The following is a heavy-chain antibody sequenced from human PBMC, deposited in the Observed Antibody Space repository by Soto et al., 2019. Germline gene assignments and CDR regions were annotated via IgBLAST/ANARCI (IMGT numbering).Heavy chain of an antibody. CDR3: AEDRGDSYGPLHMDV. J-gene: IGHJ6*02. V-gene: IGHV1-58*02. D-gene: IGHD5-18*01. CDR1: GFTFTSSA. Sequence: QMQLVQSGPEVKKPGTSVKVSCKASGFTFTSSAMQWVRQARGQRLEWIGWIVVGSGNTNYAQKFQERVTIPRDMSTSTAYKELSSLRSEDTAVYYCAEDRGDSYGPLHMDVWGQGTTVIVSS. CDR2: IVVGSGNT.